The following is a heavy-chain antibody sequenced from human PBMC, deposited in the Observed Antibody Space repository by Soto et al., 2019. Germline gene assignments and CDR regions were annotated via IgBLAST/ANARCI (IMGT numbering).Heavy chain of an antibody. Sequence: GGSLRLACAASGFSFSTYGIHWVRQAPDKGPEWVTRISYDGSDTYYADSVRGRFTLSRDTSKNTVLPQMNSLRVDDSAVYHCAKEEALYCYRFDVRARRTSVTVS. CDR1: GFSFSTYG. D-gene: IGHD2-15*01. CDR3: AKEEALYCYRFDV. CDR2: ISYDGSDT. V-gene: IGHV3-30*18. J-gene: IGHJ6*02.